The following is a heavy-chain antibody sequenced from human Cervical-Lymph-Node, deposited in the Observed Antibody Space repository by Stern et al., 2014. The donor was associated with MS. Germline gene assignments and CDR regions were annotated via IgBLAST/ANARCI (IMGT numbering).Heavy chain of an antibody. D-gene: IGHD6-19*01. CDR3: TKGRTVTGSGYGIDV. V-gene: IGHV3-23*04. J-gene: IGHJ6*02. CDR2: ISGSGGNS. Sequence: EVQLVESGGGLVQPGESLRLSCAASGFTFFNYAMTWVRQAPGKVLEWISSISGSGGNSFYADSVKGRFIISRDNSKNTVDLQMNSLRAEDTAIYYCTKGRTVTGSGYGIDVWGQGTTVTVSS. CDR1: GFTFFNYA.